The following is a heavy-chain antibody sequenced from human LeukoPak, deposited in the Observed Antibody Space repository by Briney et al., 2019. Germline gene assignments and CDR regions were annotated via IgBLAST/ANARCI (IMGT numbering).Heavy chain of an antibody. CDR2: IWYDGSNK. CDR3: ARVSPPSSGWYAFDY. V-gene: IGHV3-33*01. CDR1: GFTFSSYG. D-gene: IGHD6-19*01. Sequence: GRSPRLSCAASGFTFSSYGMHWVRQAPGKGLEWVAVIWYDGSNKYYADSVKGRFTISRDNSKNTLYLQMNSLRAEDTAVYYCARVSPPSSGWYAFDYWGQGTLVTVSS. J-gene: IGHJ4*02.